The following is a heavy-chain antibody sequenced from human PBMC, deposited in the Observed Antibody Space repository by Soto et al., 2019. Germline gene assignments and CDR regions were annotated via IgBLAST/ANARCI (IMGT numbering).Heavy chain of an antibody. V-gene: IGHV4-31*03. CDR3: ARDRGYGDFGC. D-gene: IGHD3-22*01. CDR1: GGSISSADYY. J-gene: IGHJ4*02. Sequence: QVQLQESGPGLVKPSQTLSLTCTVSGGSISSADYYWIWIRQHPGKGLEWIGYIYYSGTTYYNPSLQSRVTISLDTSNNHFSLKMSSVTAADTAVYYCARDRGYGDFGCWGQGTLVTVSS. CDR2: IYYSGTT.